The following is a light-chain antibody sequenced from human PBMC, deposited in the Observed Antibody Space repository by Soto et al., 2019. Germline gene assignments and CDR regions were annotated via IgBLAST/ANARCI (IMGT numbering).Light chain of an antibody. V-gene: IGKV1-39*01. Sequence: DIQMTQSPSSLSASIGDRVTITCRASQTISNYLNWYQQKPGKAPNLLIYGASSLESGDPSRFSGSGSGTDFTLTISSLDPEDFATYYCQQSYSIPFTFGPGTKVDVK. CDR2: GAS. CDR1: QTISNY. J-gene: IGKJ3*01. CDR3: QQSYSIPFT.